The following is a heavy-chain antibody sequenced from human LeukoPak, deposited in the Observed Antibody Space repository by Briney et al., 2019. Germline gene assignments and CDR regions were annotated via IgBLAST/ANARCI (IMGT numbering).Heavy chain of an antibody. J-gene: IGHJ3*02. CDR1: GFTFSSYA. CDR2: ISGSGGST. D-gene: IGHD3-10*01. V-gene: IGHV3-23*01. CDR3: ARMGPHYYGSGSSYDAFDI. Sequence: GGSLRLSCAASGFTFSSYAMSWVRQAPGKGLEWVSAISGSGGSTYYADSVKGRFTISRDNSKNTLYLQMNSLRAEDTAVYYCARMGPHYYGSGSSYDAFDIWGQGTMVTVSS.